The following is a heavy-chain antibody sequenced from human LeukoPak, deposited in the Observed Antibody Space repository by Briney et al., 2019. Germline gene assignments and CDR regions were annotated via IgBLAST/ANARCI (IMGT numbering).Heavy chain of an antibody. CDR3: ASAAVSYDFWSGYPSYFDS. J-gene: IGHJ4*02. CDR1: GGSISSGDYY. V-gene: IGHV4-30-4*02. CDR2: IYYSGST. Sequence: SETLSLTCSVSGGSISSGDYYWSWIRQPPGKGLEWIGYIYYSGSTYYNPSLRSRLTISLDTSKNQFSLSLTSVTAADSAVYYCASAAVSYDFWSGYPSYFDSWGQGTLVTVSS. D-gene: IGHD3-3*01.